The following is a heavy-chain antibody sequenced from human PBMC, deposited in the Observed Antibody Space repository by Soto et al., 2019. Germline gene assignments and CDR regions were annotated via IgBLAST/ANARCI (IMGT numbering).Heavy chain of an antibody. CDR3: ARVYSEYNYYYYGMDV. V-gene: IGHV1-69*01. J-gene: IGHJ6*02. Sequence: QVQLVQSGAEVRRPGSSVTVSCKASGGTFSSYAISWVREAPGQGLEWMGGIVPVFGTPNYAQRFQGRVTLTEDESTSTAYMELSSLRTEDTAVYFCARVYSEYNYYYYGMDVWGQGTTVTVSS. CDR2: IVPVFGTP. D-gene: IGHD5-12*01. CDR1: GGTFSSYA.